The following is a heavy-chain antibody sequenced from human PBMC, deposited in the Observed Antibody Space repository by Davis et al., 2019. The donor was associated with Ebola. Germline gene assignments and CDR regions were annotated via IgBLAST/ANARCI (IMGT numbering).Heavy chain of an antibody. CDR2: IIPFLGIT. D-gene: IGHD5-24*01. J-gene: IGHJ4*02. Sequence: SVKVSCKASGDTFSGYTLSWVRQAPGQGLEWMGRIIPFLGITNYAQRLQGRVTFTADKSTSTAYMELSSLRSEDTAVYYCARDMGYNYVFDCWGQGTLITVSS. V-gene: IGHV1-69*04. CDR1: GDTFSGYT. CDR3: ARDMGYNYVFDC.